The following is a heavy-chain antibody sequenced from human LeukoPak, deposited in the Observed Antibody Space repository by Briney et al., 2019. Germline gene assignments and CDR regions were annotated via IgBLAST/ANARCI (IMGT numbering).Heavy chain of an antibody. V-gene: IGHV4-34*01. Sequence: SETLSLTGAVYGGSFSGYYWSWIRQPPGKGLKWIGEINHSGSTNYNPSLKSRVTISVDTSKNQFSLKLSSVTAADTAVYYCARGGAIFGVVIIHFDYWGQGTLVTVSS. CDR3: ARGGAIFGVVIIHFDY. CDR1: GGSFSGYY. D-gene: IGHD3-3*01. J-gene: IGHJ4*02. CDR2: INHSGST.